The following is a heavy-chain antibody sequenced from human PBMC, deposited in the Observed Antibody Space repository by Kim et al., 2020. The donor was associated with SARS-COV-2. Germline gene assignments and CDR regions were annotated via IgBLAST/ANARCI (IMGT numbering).Heavy chain of an antibody. J-gene: IGHJ4*02. D-gene: IGHD6-13*01. CDR2: GNT. CDR3: ARRAGAPDY. Sequence: GNTGYAQKFQGRVTMTRNTSISTAYMELSSLRSEDTAVYYCARRAGAPDYWGQGTLVTVSS. V-gene: IGHV1-8*01.